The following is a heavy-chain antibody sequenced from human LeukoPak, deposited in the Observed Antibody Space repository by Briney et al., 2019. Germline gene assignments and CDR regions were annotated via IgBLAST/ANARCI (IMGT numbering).Heavy chain of an antibody. D-gene: IGHD6-19*01. J-gene: IGHJ6*02. CDR1: GFIFSTYA. V-gene: IGHV3-30-3*01. CDR3: ARAGDSSGSPNYYYYGKDV. Sequence: GGSLRLSCAAYGFIFSTYAMHWVRQAPGKGLEWVAILSSDGSTKYYADSVRDRFTISRDNSRKTVYLQMNSLRPEDTAVYYCARAGDSSGSPNYYYYGKDVWGQGTTVTVSS. CDR2: LSSDGSTK.